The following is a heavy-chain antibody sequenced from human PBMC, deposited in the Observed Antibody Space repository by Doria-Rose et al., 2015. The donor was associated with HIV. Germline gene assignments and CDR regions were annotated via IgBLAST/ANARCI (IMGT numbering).Heavy chain of an antibody. Sequence: LVKPSETLSLTCTVSGGSISSSHYYWGWIRQPPGKGLEWIGSIYYSGNTYYNPSLRSRVTISVDTSKNQFSLNLSSVTAADTAVYYCARGGTLYSNIYWGQGTLVTVSS. CDR2: IYYSGNT. CDR3: ARGGTLYSNIY. V-gene: IGHV4-39*01. CDR1: GGSISSSHYY. D-gene: IGHD6-13*01. J-gene: IGHJ4*02.